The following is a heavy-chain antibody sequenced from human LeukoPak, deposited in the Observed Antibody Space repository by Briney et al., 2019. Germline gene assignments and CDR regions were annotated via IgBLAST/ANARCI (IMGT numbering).Heavy chain of an antibody. V-gene: IGHV3-9*01. CDR2: ISWNSGSI. CDR1: GFTFDDYA. J-gene: IGHJ6*03. D-gene: IGHD6-13*01. CDR3: AKDGNIAAVDYYYYYMDF. Sequence: SGGSLRLSCAASGFTFDDYAMHWVRQAPGKGLEWVSGISWNSGSIDYADSVRGRFTISRDNSKNSLYLQMNSLRAEDTALYYCAKDGNIAAVDYYYYYMDFWGKGTTVTVSS.